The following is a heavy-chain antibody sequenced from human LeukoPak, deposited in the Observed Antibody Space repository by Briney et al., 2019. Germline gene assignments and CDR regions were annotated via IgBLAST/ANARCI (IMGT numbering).Heavy chain of an antibody. D-gene: IGHD2-2*01. V-gene: IGHV4-61*02. CDR1: GGSISSGSYY. CDR2: IYTSGST. Sequence: SETLSLTCTVSGGSISSGSYYWSWIRQPAGKGLEWIGRIYTSGSTNYNPSLKSRVTISVDTSKNQFSLKLSSVTAADTAVYYCARSPYCSSTSCNLNWFDTWGQGTLVTVSS. J-gene: IGHJ5*02. CDR3: ARSPYCSSTSCNLNWFDT.